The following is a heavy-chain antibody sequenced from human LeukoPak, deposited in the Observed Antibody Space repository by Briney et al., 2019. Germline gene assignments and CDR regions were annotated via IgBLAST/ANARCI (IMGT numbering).Heavy chain of an antibody. V-gene: IGHV3-30*02. CDR3: AKDLGFNYGDYFDY. D-gene: IGHD4-17*01. CDR2: IRYDGSNK. Sequence: QSGGSLRLSCAASGFTFSSYGMHWVRQAPGKGLEWVAFIRYDGSNKYYADSVKGRFNISRDNSKNTLYLQMNSLRAEDTAVYYCAKDLGFNYGDYFDYWGQGTRVTVAS. J-gene: IGHJ4*02. CDR1: GFTFSSYG.